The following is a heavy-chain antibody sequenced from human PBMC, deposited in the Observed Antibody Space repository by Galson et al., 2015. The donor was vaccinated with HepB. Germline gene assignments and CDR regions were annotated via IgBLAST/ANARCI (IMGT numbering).Heavy chain of an antibody. CDR3: ATRSGASGWYSYFQH. D-gene: IGHD6-19*01. CDR1: GFTFSSYA. J-gene: IGHJ1*01. V-gene: IGHV3-23*01. CDR2: MSDNGDNS. Sequence: SLRLSCAASGFTFSSYAIMWVRQAPGKGLEWVSGMSDNGDNSFYADSVKGRFTISRDISKNTVYLQMNSLRVEDTAVYYCATRSGASGWYSYFQHWGQGTLVTVSS.